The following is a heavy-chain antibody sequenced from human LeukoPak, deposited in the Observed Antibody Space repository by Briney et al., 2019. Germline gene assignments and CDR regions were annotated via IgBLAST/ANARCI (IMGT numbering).Heavy chain of an antibody. D-gene: IGHD4-17*01. CDR2: IHYSGST. CDR1: GGSISSSSYY. V-gene: IGHV4-61*05. J-gene: IGHJ2*01. CDR3: AKINYGDSDWYFDL. Sequence: SETLSLTCTVSGGSISSSSYYWGWIRQPPGKGLEWIGYIHYSGSTNYNPSLKSRVTISVDTSKKQFSLRLSSVTAADTAVYYCAKINYGDSDWYFDLWGRGTLVTVSS.